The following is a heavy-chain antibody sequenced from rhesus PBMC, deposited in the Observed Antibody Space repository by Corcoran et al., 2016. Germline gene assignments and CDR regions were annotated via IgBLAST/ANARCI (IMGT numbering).Heavy chain of an antibody. Sequence: QVQLQESGPGLVKPSETLSLTCAVSGGSISGYYWSWIRQPPGKGLEWIGRINGRGGSTDYNPALKRRVTIATDTSKNQFSLKLSSVTAADTAVYYCAAIETVDYWGQGVLVTVSS. CDR3: AAIETVDY. V-gene: IGHV4-160*01. J-gene: IGHJ4*01. CDR1: GGSISGYY. D-gene: IGHD2-15*01. CDR2: INGRGGST.